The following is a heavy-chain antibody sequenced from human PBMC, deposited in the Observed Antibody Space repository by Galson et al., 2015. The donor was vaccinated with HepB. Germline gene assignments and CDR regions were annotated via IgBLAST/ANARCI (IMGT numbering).Heavy chain of an antibody. CDR2: ISGSGYST. Sequence: SLRLSCAASGFTFTSYAMSWVRQAPGKGLEWVSSISGSGYSTYYGDSVKGRFTVSRDNSKNTLYLQMNSLRAEDTAVYYCAKDRGDYGENLFDHWGRGTLVTVSS. CDR1: GFTFTSYA. CDR3: AKDRGDYGENLFDH. J-gene: IGHJ4*02. D-gene: IGHD4-17*01. V-gene: IGHV3-23*01.